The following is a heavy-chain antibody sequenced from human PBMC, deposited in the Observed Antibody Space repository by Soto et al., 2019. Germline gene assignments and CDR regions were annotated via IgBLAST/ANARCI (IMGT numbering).Heavy chain of an antibody. V-gene: IGHV3-23*01. Sequence: EVQLLESGGGLVQPGGSLRLSCAASGFTFSSYAMSWVRQAPGKGLEWVSAISGSGGTKYYADSVKGRFTISRDNSNNRLYLQMNSLRAEDTALYYCAKDRLGATPYYFDYWGQGTLVTVST. CDR2: ISGSGGTK. D-gene: IGHD1-26*01. J-gene: IGHJ4*02. CDR3: AKDRLGATPYYFDY. CDR1: GFTFSSYA.